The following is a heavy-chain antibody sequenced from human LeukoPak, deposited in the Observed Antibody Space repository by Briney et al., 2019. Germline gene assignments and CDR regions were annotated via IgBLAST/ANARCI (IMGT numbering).Heavy chain of an antibody. CDR2: ISGSGGST. Sequence: PGGSLRLSCAASGFTFSSYAMSWVRQAPGKGLEWVSAISGSGGSTYYADSVKGRFTVSRDNSKNTLYLQMNSLRAEDTAVYYCAKDWLSSGWYYFDYWGQGTLVTVSS. V-gene: IGHV3-23*01. CDR3: AKDWLSSGWYYFDY. J-gene: IGHJ4*02. CDR1: GFTFSSYA. D-gene: IGHD6-19*01.